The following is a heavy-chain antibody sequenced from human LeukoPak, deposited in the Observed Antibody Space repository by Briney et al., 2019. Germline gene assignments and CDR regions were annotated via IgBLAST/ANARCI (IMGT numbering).Heavy chain of an antibody. CDR3: ARDGFLGPVTAYLDY. CDR1: GFTFSGYA. J-gene: IGHJ4*02. D-gene: IGHD2-21*02. Sequence: GGSLRLSCAASGFTFSGYAMHWVRQAPGKGLVWVSRIKSDGSITSYADSVMGRFTISRDNARNTLFLEMNSLRAEDSAVYYCARDGFLGPVTAYLDYWGQGTPVTVSS. CDR2: IKSDGSIT. V-gene: IGHV3-74*01.